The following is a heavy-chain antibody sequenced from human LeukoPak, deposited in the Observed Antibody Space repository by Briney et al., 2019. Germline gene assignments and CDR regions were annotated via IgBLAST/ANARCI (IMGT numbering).Heavy chain of an antibody. CDR2: IKQDGSEK. Sequence: GGSLRLSCAASGFTFSSYWMSWVRQAPGKGLEWVANIKQDGSEKYYVDSVKGRFTISRDNAKNSLYLQMNSLRAEDTAVYYCARGPAYYYDSSRYYFDYWGQGTLVTVSS. CDR3: ARGPAYYYDSSRYYFDY. J-gene: IGHJ4*02. D-gene: IGHD3-22*01. V-gene: IGHV3-7*01. CDR1: GFTFSSYW.